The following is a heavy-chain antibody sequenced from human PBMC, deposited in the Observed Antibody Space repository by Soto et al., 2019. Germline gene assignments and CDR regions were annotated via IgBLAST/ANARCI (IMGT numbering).Heavy chain of an antibody. CDR1: GGSISRYY. Sequence: PSETLSLNRTVSGGSISRYYSSWIRQHPGKGLEWIGYIYYSGSTNYNPSLKSRVTISVDTSKNQFSLKLSSVTAADTAVYYSPKHTWNDRWFDPCGQGTLVTVSS. D-gene: IGHD1-1*01. CDR2: IYYSGST. V-gene: IGHV4-59*08. CDR3: PKHTWNDRWFDP. J-gene: IGHJ5*02.